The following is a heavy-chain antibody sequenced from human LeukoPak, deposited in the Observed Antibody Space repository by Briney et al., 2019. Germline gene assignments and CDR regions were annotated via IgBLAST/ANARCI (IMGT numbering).Heavy chain of an antibody. CDR3: TKDPNGDYVGAFDM. D-gene: IGHD4-17*01. CDR2: ITGSGGT. Sequence: PGGSLRLSCAASGYTFSSHGLTWVRQAPGKGLEWVSSITGSGGTNYADSVKGRFSISRDNSQNTVFLHMNSLRADDTAVYYCTKDPNGDYVGAFDMWGPGTMVTVSS. J-gene: IGHJ3*02. CDR1: GYTFSSHG. V-gene: IGHV3-23*01.